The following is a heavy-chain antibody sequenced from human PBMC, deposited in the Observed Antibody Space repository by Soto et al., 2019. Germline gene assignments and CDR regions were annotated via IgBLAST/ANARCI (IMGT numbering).Heavy chain of an antibody. J-gene: IGHJ4*02. D-gene: IGHD6-13*01. CDR2: FDPEDGET. CDR3: ATEIAAAAAFDY. CDR1: GYTLTELS. Sequence: ASVKVSCKVSGYTLTELSMHWVRQAPGKGLEWMGGFDPEDGETIYAQKFQGRVTMTEDTSTDTAYMELSSLRSEDTAVYYCATEIAAAAAFDYWGQGXLVTVYS. V-gene: IGHV1-24*01.